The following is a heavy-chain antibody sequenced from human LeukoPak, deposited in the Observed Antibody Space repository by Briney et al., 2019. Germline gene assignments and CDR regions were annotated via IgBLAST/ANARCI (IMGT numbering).Heavy chain of an antibody. CDR2: ISSSSSYI. J-gene: IGHJ4*02. V-gene: IGHV3-21*01. CDR1: GFTFSSYS. CDR3: ARDRIGYSYEIDY. Sequence: GGSLRLSCAASGFTFSSYSMNWVRQAPGKGLEWVSSISSSSSYIYYADSVKGRFTISRDNAKNSLYLQMNSLRAEDTAVYYCARDRIGYSYEIDYWGQGTLVTVSS. D-gene: IGHD5-18*01.